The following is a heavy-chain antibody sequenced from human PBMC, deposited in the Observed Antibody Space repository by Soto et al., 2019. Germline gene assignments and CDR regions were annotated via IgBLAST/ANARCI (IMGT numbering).Heavy chain of an antibody. Sequence: SQTLSLTCAISGDSVSGYSAARNWIRQSPSRGLEWLGRTYYRSKWYYEYAVSVKSRITIHPDTSKNQFSLHLNSVSPDDTAVYYCARDRASFYYYGLDVWGQGTTVTVSS. J-gene: IGHJ6*02. CDR1: GDSVSGYSAA. CDR2: TYYRSKWYY. V-gene: IGHV6-1*01. CDR3: ARDRASFYYYGLDV.